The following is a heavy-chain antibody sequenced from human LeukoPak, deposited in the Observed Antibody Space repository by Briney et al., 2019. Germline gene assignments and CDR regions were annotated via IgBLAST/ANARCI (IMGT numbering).Heavy chain of an antibody. CDR1: GFTFSSYS. CDR3: ARDRYYGSGSYNYYYYYYMDV. CDR2: ISSSSGYI. J-gene: IGHJ6*03. V-gene: IGHV3-21*01. D-gene: IGHD3-10*01. Sequence: GGSLRLSCAASGFTFSSYSMNWVRQAPGKGLEWVSSISSSSGYIYYADSVKGRFTISRDNAKNSLYLQMNSLRAEDTAVYYCARDRYYGSGSYNYYYYYYMDVWGKGTTVTISS.